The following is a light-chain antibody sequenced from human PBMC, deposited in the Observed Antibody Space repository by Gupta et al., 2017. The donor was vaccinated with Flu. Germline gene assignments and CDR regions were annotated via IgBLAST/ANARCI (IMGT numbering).Light chain of an antibody. Sequence: QSVLPPAPSASGTPGPRHPISCSGSISHIGRNNVFWYQQLAGTAPKLLIYRNTQRPSGVPDRFSASESGTSATLAISGLRSEDEADYYGGAWDSSLSGVVFGGGTKLTVL. J-gene: IGLJ3*02. CDR1: ISHIGRNN. V-gene: IGLV1-47*01. CDR3: GAWDSSLSGVV. CDR2: RNT.